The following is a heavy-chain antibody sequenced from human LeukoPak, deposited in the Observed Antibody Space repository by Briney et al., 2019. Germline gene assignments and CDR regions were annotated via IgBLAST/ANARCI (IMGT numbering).Heavy chain of an antibody. D-gene: IGHD3-22*01. V-gene: IGHV3-23*01. J-gene: IGHJ4*02. CDR2: IGDSGGST. Sequence: GGSLRLSCAASGFTFSSYAMSWVRQAPGEGLEWVSVIGDSGGSTFYADFVKGRFTISRDNSKNTLFLQMNSLRAEDTAVYYCARDGYYDSSGLGWGQGTLVTVSS. CDR3: ARDGYYDSSGLG. CDR1: GFTFSSYA.